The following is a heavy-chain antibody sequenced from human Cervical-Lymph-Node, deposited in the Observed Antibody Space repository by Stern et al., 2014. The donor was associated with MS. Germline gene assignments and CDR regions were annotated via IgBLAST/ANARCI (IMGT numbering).Heavy chain of an antibody. V-gene: IGHV3-33*01. CDR1: GFTFSSYG. J-gene: IGHJ6*02. Sequence: VQLVESGGGVVQPGRSLRLSCAASGFTFSSYGMHWVRQAPGKGLEWVAVIWYDGSNKYYADSVKGRFTISRDNSKNTLYLQMNSLRAEDTAVYYCARESGSSWYRDYYYGMDVWGQGTTVTVSS. D-gene: IGHD6-13*01. CDR2: IWYDGSNK. CDR3: ARESGSSWYRDYYYGMDV.